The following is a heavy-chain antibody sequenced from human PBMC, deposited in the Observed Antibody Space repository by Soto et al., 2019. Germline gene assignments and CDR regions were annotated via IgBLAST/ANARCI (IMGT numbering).Heavy chain of an antibody. V-gene: IGHV4-39*01. J-gene: IGHJ4*02. Sequence: PSETLSLTCTVSGGSISSSSYYWGWIRQPPGKGLEWIGSIYYSGSTYYNPSLKSRVTISVDTSKNHFSLKLSSVTAADTAVFYFAAKGGMVYAMIFGFYFDYWGQGTLVTVSS. CDR3: AAKGGMVYAMIFGFYFDY. D-gene: IGHD2-8*01. CDR2: IYYSGST. CDR1: GGSISSSSYY.